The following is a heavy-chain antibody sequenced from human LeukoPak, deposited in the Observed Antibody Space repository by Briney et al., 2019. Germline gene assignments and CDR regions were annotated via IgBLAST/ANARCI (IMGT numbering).Heavy chain of an antibody. CDR2: ISSSGSTI. V-gene: IGHV3-48*03. CDR1: GFTFSSYE. CDR3: ARGGGYCSSTSCYFTTRHLVFDY. Sequence: PGGSLRLSCAASGFTFSSYEMNWVRQAPGKGLEWVSYISSSGSTIYYADSVKGRFTISRDNAKNSLYLQMNSLRAEDTAVYYCARGGGYCSSTSCYFTTRHLVFDYWGQGTLVTVSS. D-gene: IGHD2-2*01. J-gene: IGHJ4*02.